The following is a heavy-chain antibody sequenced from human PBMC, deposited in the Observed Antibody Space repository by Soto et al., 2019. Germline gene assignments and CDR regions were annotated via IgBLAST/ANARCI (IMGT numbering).Heavy chain of an antibody. Sequence: SETLSLTCTVSGGSVSSSSYSWCWIRQSPGKGLEWIGTIYSSENTYYNPSLLSRVTISVDTSKNEFSLRLSSVTAADTAVYYCARLNGYCISTNCQGYYGMDVWGQGTAVTVYS. CDR1: GGSVSSSSYS. D-gene: IGHD2-2*03. J-gene: IGHJ6*02. CDR2: IYSSENT. CDR3: ARLNGYCISTNCQGYYGMDV. V-gene: IGHV4-39*01.